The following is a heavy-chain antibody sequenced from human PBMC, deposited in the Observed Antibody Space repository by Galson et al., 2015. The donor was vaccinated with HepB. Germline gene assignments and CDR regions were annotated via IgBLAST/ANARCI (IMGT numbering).Heavy chain of an antibody. Sequence: SVKVSCKASRYTFTSYGINWVRQAPGQGLEWMGSISAYNGNTDYAQKFQGRVSMTTDTYTSTAYMELRSLTSDDTAVYYCARVEDREYSYGHSGGFGMDVWGQGTTVTVSS. CDR2: ISAYNGNT. CDR3: ARVEDREYSYGHSGGFGMDV. D-gene: IGHD5-18*01. J-gene: IGHJ6*02. CDR1: RYTFTSYG. V-gene: IGHV1-18*01.